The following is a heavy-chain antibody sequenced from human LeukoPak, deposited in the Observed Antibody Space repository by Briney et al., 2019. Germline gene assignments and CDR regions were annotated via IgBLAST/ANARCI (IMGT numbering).Heavy chain of an antibody. D-gene: IGHD6-13*01. Sequence: IPSETLSLTCTVSGSSISSRSYCWGWIRQPPGKGLEWIGSIYYSGSTYYNPPLKSRVTISVDTSKNQFSLKLSSVTAADTAVYYCAGGIAAAGTGWFDPWGQGTLATVSS. CDR3: AGGIAAAGTGWFDP. CDR1: GSSISSRSYC. V-gene: IGHV4-39*01. J-gene: IGHJ5*02. CDR2: IYYSGST.